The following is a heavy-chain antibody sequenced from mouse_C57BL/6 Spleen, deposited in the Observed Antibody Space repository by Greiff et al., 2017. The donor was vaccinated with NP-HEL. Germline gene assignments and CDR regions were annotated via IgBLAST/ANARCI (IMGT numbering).Heavy chain of an antibody. CDR3: ARLEAAQAHFRY. CDR2: IYPGDGDT. V-gene: IGHV1-80*01. D-gene: IGHD3-2*02. J-gene: IGHJ2*01. Sequence: QVQLKQSGAELVKPGASVKISCKASGYAFSSYWMNWVKQRPGKGLEWIGQIYPGDGDTNYNGKFKGKATLTADKSSSTAYMQLSSLTSEDSAVYFCARLEAAQAHFRYWGQGTTLTVSS. CDR1: GYAFSSYW.